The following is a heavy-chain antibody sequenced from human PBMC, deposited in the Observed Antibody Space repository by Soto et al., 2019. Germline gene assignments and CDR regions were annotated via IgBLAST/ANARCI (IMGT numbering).Heavy chain of an antibody. CDR2: IIPIFGTA. V-gene: IGHV1-69*13. D-gene: IGHD3-22*01. J-gene: IGHJ3*02. Sequence: EASVKVSCKASGGTFSSYAISWVRQAPGQGLERMGGIIPIFGTANYAQKFQGRVTITADESTSTAYMEMSSLRSEDTAVYYCARDPQYYYDSSGYYNDAFDIWGQGTMVTVSS. CDR1: GGTFSSYA. CDR3: ARDPQYYYDSSGYYNDAFDI.